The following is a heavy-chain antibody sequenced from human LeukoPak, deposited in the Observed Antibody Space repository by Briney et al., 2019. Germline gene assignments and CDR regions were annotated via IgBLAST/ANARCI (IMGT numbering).Heavy chain of an antibody. D-gene: IGHD6-13*01. CDR3: ATRAAHYYYGMDV. Sequence: SETLSLTCPVSGGSISSYYWSWIRQPPGKGLGWIGYIYYSGSTNYNPSLKSRVTISVDTSKNQFSLKLSSVTAVDTAVYYCATRAAHYYYGMDVWGQGTTVTVFS. J-gene: IGHJ6*02. V-gene: IGHV4-59*01. CDR2: IYYSGST. CDR1: GGSISSYY.